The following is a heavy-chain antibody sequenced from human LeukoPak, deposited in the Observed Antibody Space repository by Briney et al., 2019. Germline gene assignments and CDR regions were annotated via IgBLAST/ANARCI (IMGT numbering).Heavy chain of an antibody. J-gene: IGHJ6*03. CDR1: GYTFTSYG. CDR2: ISAYNGNT. D-gene: IGHD3-3*01. V-gene: IGHV1-18*01. Sequence: ASVKVSCKASGYTFTSYGISWVRQAPGQGLEWMGWISAYNGNTNYAQKLQGRVTMTTDTSTSTAYMELRSLRSDDTAVYYCAREAYDFWSGSGYYMDVWGKGTTVTVSS. CDR3: AREAYDFWSGSGYYMDV.